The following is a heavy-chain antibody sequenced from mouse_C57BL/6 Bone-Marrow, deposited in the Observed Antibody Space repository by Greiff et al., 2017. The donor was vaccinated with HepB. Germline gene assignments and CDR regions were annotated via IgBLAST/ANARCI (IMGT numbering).Heavy chain of an antibody. CDR2: ISSGGSYT. CDR1: GFTFSSYG. J-gene: IGHJ2*01. CDR3: ARVFDY. Sequence: EVKLQESGGDLVKPGGSLKLSCAASGFTFSSYGMSWVRQTPDKRLEWVATISSGGSYTYYPDSVKGRFTISRDNAKNTLYLQMSSLKSEDTAMYYCARVFDYWGQGTTLTVSS. V-gene: IGHV5-6*01.